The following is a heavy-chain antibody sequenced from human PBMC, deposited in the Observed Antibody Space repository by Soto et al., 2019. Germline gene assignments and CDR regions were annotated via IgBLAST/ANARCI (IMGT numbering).Heavy chain of an antibody. D-gene: IGHD3-9*01. CDR3: AAVLLSNYDILTGPFDY. J-gene: IGHJ4*02. CDR1: GFTFTSSA. V-gene: IGHV1-58*02. Sequence: GASVKVSCKASGFTFTSSAMQWVRQARGQRLEWKRWIVVGSGNTNYAQKFQERVTITRDMSTSTAYMELSSLRSEDTAFYYCAAVLLSNYDILTGPFDYWGQGTLVTVSS. CDR2: IVVGSGNT.